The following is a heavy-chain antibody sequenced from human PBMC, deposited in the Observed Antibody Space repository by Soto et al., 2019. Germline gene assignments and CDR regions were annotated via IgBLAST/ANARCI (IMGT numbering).Heavy chain of an antibody. CDR1: GFPFSSYA. D-gene: IGHD2-15*01. J-gene: IGHJ6*02. V-gene: IGHV3-33*01. CDR2: IWFDGTKK. Sequence: QVQLVESGGGVVQPGRSLRLSCAASGFPFSSYAIHWVRQAPGKGLEWVAVIWFDGTKKYYADSVKGRFTISRDNSRNTLYLQMNSLRAEDTAVYYCARDRWRMDVWGRGTTVTVSS. CDR3: ARDRWRMDV.